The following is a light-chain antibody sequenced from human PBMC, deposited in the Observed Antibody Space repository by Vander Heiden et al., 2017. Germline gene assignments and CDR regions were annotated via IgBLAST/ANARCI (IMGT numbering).Light chain of an antibody. V-gene: IGKV3-15*01. Sequence: EIVMTQSPPTLPVSPGERATLSCRASQSVSSNLAWYQQKPGQAPRLLIYGASTRVTGIPARFSGSGSGTDFTLTISSLQSEDFAVYYCHQYNNWPRAFGQGTKVEI. CDR3: HQYNNWPRA. J-gene: IGKJ1*01. CDR1: QSVSSN. CDR2: GAS.